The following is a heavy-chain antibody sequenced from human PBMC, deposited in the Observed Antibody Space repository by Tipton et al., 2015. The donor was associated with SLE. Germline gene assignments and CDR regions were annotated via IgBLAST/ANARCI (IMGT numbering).Heavy chain of an antibody. V-gene: IGHV4-59*11. CDR1: GGSISSLH. D-gene: IGHD1-26*01. Sequence: TLSLTCTVSGGSISSLHWSWIRQSPGKGLEWIGYIYSSGTTSYNPSLESRVIISVDTSKNQFSLKLSSVTAADTAVYYCARDLRGSYLHDAFDIWGQGTMVTVSS. CDR2: IYSSGTT. J-gene: IGHJ3*02. CDR3: ARDLRGSYLHDAFDI.